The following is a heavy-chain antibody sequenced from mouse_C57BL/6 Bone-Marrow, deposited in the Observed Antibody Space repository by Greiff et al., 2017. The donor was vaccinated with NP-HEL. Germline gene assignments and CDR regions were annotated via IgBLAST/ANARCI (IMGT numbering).Heavy chain of an antibody. Sequence: QVQLQQPGADLVKPGASVKLSCKASGYTFTSYWMHWVQQRPGRGLEWIGRIDPNSGGTKYNEKFKSKATLTVDKPSSTAYMQISSLTSEDSAIFSCSSYALDYWGQGTSATVSS. J-gene: IGHJ4*01. CDR2: IDPNSGGT. CDR1: GYTFTSYW. CDR3: SSYALDY. V-gene: IGHV1-72*01.